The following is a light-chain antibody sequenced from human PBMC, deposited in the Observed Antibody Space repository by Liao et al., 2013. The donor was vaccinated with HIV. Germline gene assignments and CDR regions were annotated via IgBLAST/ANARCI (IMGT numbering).Light chain of an antibody. CDR2: RGT. CDR3: QTWDSSNMI. Sequence: SYELTQPPSVSVSPGQTASITCSGDKLGHKYACWYQQKPGQSPVLVIYRGTKRPSGIPERFSGSQSGNTATLTISGTQTLDEADYYCQTWDSSNMIFGGGTKLTVL. J-gene: IGLJ2*01. V-gene: IGLV3-1*01. CDR1: KLGHKY.